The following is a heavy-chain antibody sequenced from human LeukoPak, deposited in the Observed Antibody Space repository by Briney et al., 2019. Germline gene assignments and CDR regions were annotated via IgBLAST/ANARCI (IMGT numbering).Heavy chain of an antibody. CDR3: ARGRWYCSGGSCYYYYGMDV. V-gene: IGHV1-2*02. Sequence: ASVKVSCKASGYTFTGYYMHWVRQAPGQGLEWMGWINPNSGGTNYAQKFQGRVTMTRDTSISTAYMELSRLRSDDAAVYYCARGRWYCSGGSCYYYYGMDVWGQGTTVTVSS. D-gene: IGHD2-15*01. CDR1: GYTFTGYY. CDR2: INPNSGGT. J-gene: IGHJ6*02.